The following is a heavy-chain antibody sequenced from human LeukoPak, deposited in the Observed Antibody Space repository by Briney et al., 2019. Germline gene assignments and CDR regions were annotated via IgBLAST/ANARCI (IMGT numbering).Heavy chain of an antibody. J-gene: IGHJ4*02. Sequence: SVKVSCKASGGTFSSYAISWVRQAPGQGLEWTGRIIPIFGIANYAQKFQGRVTITADKSTSTAYMELSSLRSEDTAVYYCATEGVWGNSYFDYWGQGTLVTVSS. D-gene: IGHD4-23*01. CDR1: GGTFSSYA. CDR2: IIPIFGIA. V-gene: IGHV1-69*04. CDR3: ATEGVWGNSYFDY.